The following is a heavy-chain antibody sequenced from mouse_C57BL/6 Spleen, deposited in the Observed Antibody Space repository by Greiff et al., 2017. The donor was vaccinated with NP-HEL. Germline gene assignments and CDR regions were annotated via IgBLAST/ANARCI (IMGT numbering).Heavy chain of an antibody. CDR1: GYAFTNYL. CDR2: INPGSGGT. J-gene: IGHJ2*01. V-gene: IGHV1-54*01. CDR3: ARSGDGYAYY. Sequence: QVQLQQSGAELVRPGTSVKVSCKASGYAFTNYLIEWVKQRPGQGLEWIGVINPGSGGTNYNEKFKGKATLTADKSSSTAYMQLSSLTSEDSAVYFCARSGDGYAYYWGQGTTLTVSS. D-gene: IGHD2-3*01.